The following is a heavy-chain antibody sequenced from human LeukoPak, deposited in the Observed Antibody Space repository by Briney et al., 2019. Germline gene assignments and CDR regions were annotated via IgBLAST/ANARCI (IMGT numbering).Heavy chain of an antibody. Sequence: GGSLRLSCAASGFTFSSYAMSWVRQAPGKGLEWVSVISGSGGSTYYADSVKGRFTISRDNSKNTLYLQMNSLRAEDTAVYYCASQYGSGSYYNEYWGQGTLVTVSS. D-gene: IGHD3-10*01. CDR2: ISGSGGST. V-gene: IGHV3-23*01. CDR1: GFTFSSYA. J-gene: IGHJ4*02. CDR3: ASQYGSGSYYNEY.